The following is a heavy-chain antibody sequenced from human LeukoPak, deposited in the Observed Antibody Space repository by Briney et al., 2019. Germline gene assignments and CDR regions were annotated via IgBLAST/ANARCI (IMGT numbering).Heavy chain of an antibody. J-gene: IGHJ3*02. CDR2: ISYDGSNK. D-gene: IGHD2-2*01. CDR3: ARSRVGRGYCSSTSCYHDAFDI. V-gene: IGHV3-30-3*01. Sequence: GGSLRLSCAASGFTFSSYAMHWVRQAPGKGREWEAVISYDGSNKYYADSVKGRFTISRDNSKNTLYLQMNSLRAEDTAVYYCARSRVGRGYCSSTSCYHDAFDIWGQGTMVTVSS. CDR1: GFTFSSYA.